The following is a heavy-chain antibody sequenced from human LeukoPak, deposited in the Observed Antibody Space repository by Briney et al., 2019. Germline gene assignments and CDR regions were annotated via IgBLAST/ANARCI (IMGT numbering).Heavy chain of an antibody. CDR1: GFTFSNYG. CDR3: ATDLG. V-gene: IGHV3-74*01. CDR2: VEHDGSRT. D-gene: IGHD4-17*01. J-gene: IGHJ4*02. Sequence: GGSLRLSCAASGFTFSNYGMHWVHQAPGKGLVWVSRVEHDGSRTAYADSVTGRFTISRDNARNMVYLQMNSLRAEDTAVYYCATDLGWGQGTLVTVSS.